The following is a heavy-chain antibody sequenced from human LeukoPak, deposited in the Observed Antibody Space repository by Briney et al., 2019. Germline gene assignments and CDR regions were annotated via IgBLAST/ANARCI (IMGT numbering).Heavy chain of an antibody. CDR2: INPNSGGT. CDR1: GYTVTCYY. J-gene: IGHJ4*02. CDR3: RTDRYGDYGDYIDY. V-gene: IGHV1-2*02. D-gene: IGHD4-17*01. Sequence: ASVKVSCKASGYTVTCYYMHCVRQAPGQGLEWMGWINPNSGGTNYAQKFQGRVTMTRDTSISTAYMELSRLRSDDTAVYYCRTDRYGDYGDYIDYWGQGTLVTVSS.